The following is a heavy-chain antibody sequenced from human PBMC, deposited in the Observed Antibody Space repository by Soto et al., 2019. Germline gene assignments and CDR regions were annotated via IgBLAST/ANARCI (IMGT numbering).Heavy chain of an antibody. Sequence: PGGSLRLSCAASGFTFSGSGIHWVRQASGKGLEWVGRIRTKTNNYATAYAASVKGRFTISRDDSKNMAYLQMNSLKTEDTAVYYCTAMAGIDYWGQATLVTVSS. V-gene: IGHV3-73*01. D-gene: IGHD6-19*01. CDR1: GFTFSGSG. CDR3: TAMAGIDY. CDR2: IRTKTNNYAT. J-gene: IGHJ4*02.